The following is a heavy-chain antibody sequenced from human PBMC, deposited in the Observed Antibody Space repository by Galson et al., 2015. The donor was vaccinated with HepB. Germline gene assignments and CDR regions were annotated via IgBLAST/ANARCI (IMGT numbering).Heavy chain of an antibody. Sequence: SLRLSCAASGFTFSTYATNWVRQAPGKGLEWVSTISGSGSNTFYADSVKGRFTISRDSSKNTLYLQMSSLRAEDTAVYYCAKGIWEYYDKRVFDSWGQGTLVTVSS. V-gene: IGHV3-23*01. D-gene: IGHD3-22*01. CDR1: GFTFSTYA. CDR2: ISGSGSNT. J-gene: IGHJ4*02. CDR3: AKGIWEYYDKRVFDS.